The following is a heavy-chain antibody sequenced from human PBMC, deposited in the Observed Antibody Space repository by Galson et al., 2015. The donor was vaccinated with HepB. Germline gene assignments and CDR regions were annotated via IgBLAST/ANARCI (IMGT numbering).Heavy chain of an antibody. CDR3: ARARGYDSRGYYRIDAFDI. CDR1: GGSITSGGYS. J-gene: IGHJ3*02. V-gene: IGHV4-30-2*01. CDR2: IYHSGST. Sequence: TLSLTCAVSGGSITSGGYSWSWIRQPPGKALEWIGFIYHSGSTYYNPSLKSRVTISDDRTRNQFSLKLSAATAADTAVYYCARARGYDSRGYYRIDAFDIWGQGTMVTVSS. D-gene: IGHD3-22*01.